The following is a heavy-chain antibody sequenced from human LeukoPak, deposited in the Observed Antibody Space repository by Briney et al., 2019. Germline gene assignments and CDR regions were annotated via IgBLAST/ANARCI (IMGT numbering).Heavy chain of an antibody. CDR3: AKDHCSSSSCSNLFDP. Sequence: PGRSLRLSCAASGFTFSSYGMHWVRQAPDKGLEWVAYIHYDESQKYYADSVKGRFTGSRDNSKNTLFLEMDSLRPEDTAVYHCAKDHCSSSSCSNLFDPWGQGTLVTVSS. V-gene: IGHV3-30*02. CDR1: GFTFSSYG. D-gene: IGHD2-2*01. CDR2: IHYDESQK. J-gene: IGHJ5*02.